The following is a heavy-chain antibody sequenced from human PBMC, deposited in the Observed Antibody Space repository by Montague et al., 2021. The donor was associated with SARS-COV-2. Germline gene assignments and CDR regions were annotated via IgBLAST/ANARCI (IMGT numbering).Heavy chain of an antibody. CDR1: GGSISTYY. CDR3: ARLPYDNSYGMDV. Sequence: SETLSLTCTVSGGSISTYYWNWIRQFPGKGLEWIGYIDYSGSTXXXPSXRGRVIISVDRSKIQFSLKLNSVTAADTAIYYCARLPYDNSYGMDVWGQGTAVTVCS. V-gene: IGHV4-59*01. CDR2: IDYSGST. J-gene: IGHJ6*02. D-gene: IGHD3-9*01.